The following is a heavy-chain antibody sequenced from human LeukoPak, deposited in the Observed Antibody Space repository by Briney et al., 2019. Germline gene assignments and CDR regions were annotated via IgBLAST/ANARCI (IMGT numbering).Heavy chain of an antibody. CDR1: GFTFITYW. CDR2: LKSDGST. V-gene: IGHV3-74*01. CDR3: ARAPSEMGGYYPEYFRH. Sequence: LGGSLRLSCAASGFTFITYWMHWVRLAPGKGLVCVSRLKSDGSTNYADSVKGRFTISRDNAKNTVSLQMNSLRPEDTGVYYCARAPSEMGGYYPEYFRHWGQGTLVTVSS. D-gene: IGHD3-22*01. J-gene: IGHJ1*01.